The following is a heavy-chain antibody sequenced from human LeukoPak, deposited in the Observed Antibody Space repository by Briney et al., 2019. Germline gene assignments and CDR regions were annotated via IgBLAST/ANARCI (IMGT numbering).Heavy chain of an antibody. CDR3: ARDLYYYDSSGYYRQITYFDY. V-gene: IGHV3-74*01. CDR1: GFTFSNYW. CDR2: INSDGINT. Sequence: GGSLRLSCAASGFTFSNYWMHWVRQAPGKGLVWVSRINSDGINTSYADSVKGRFTISRDNAKNSLYLQMNSLRAEDTAVYYCARDLYYYDSSGYYRQITYFDYWGQGTLVTVSS. D-gene: IGHD3-22*01. J-gene: IGHJ4*02.